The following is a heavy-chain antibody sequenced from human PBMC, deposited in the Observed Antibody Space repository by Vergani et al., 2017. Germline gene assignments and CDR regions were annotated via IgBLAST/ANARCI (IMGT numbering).Heavy chain of an antibody. CDR3: AKPPTRRYYYGMDV. CDR2: ISYDGSNK. V-gene: IGHV3-30*18. CDR1: GFTFSSYG. Sequence: QVQLVESGGGVVQPGRSLRLSCAASGFTFSSYGMHWVRQAPGKGLEWGAVISYDGSNKYYADSVKGRFTISRDNSKNTLYLQMNSLRAEDTAVYYCAKPPTRRYYYGMDVWGQGTTVTVSS. J-gene: IGHJ6*02.